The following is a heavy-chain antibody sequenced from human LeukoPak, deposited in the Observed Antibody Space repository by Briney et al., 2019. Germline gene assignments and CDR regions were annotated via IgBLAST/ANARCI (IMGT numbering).Heavy chain of an antibody. Sequence: GGSLRLSCAASGFTFSSYGMHWVRQAPGKGLEWVAVISYDGSNKYYADSVKGRFTISRDNSKNTLYLQMNSLRAEDTAVYYCAKDPNSSGWGLTYFDYWGQGTPVTVSS. D-gene: IGHD6-19*01. CDR1: GFTFSSYG. CDR3: AKDPNSSGWGLTYFDY. V-gene: IGHV3-30*18. J-gene: IGHJ4*02. CDR2: ISYDGSNK.